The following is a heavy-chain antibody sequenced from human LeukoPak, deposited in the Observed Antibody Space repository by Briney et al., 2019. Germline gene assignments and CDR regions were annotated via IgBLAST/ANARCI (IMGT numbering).Heavy chain of an antibody. V-gene: IGHV3-15*01. CDR2: IKSKADGGTT. D-gene: IGHD6-19*01. CDR1: GLTFSNAW. CDR3: TTPRREIAVAGGDY. Sequence: GGSLRLSCAASGLTFSNAWVGWVRQAPGKGLEWVGRIKSKADGGTTEYAAPVKGRFTISRDDSKNILSLQMNSLKTEDTAVYYCTTPRREIAVAGGDYWGQGTLVTVSS. J-gene: IGHJ4*02.